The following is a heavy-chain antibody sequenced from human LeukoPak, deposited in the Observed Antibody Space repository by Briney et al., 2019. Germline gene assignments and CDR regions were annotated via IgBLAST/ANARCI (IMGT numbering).Heavy chain of an antibody. V-gene: IGHV1-69*05. Sequence: SVKVXCXASGGTFSSYAISWVRQAPGQGLEWMGGIIPIFGTANYAQKFQGRVTITTDESTSTAYMELSSLRSEDTAVYYCARSYDFPLSAFDIWGQGTMVTVSS. CDR3: ARSYDFPLSAFDI. J-gene: IGHJ3*02. CDR1: GGTFSSYA. CDR2: IIPIFGTA. D-gene: IGHD3-3*01.